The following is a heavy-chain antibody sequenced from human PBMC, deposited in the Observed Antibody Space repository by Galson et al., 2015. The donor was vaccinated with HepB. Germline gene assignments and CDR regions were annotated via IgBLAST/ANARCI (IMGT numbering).Heavy chain of an antibody. D-gene: IGHD4-17*01. J-gene: IGHJ6*03. CDR3: ARVDAYDYGDYGGYYYYYYMDV. V-gene: IGHV1-18*01. CDR1: GYTFTSYG. Sequence: QSGAEVKKPGASVKVSCKASGYTFTSYGISWVRQAPGQGLEWMGWISAYNGNTNYAQKLQGRVTMTTDTSTSTAYMELRSLRSDDTAVYYCARVDAYDYGDYGGYYYYYYMDVWGKGTTVTVSS. CDR2: ISAYNGNT.